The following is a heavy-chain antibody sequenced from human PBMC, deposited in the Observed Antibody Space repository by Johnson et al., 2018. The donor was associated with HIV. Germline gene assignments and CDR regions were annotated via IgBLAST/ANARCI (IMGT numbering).Heavy chain of an antibody. CDR2: IYSGGST. CDR1: GFSFTNAW. V-gene: IGHV3-66*02. CDR3: AELSGYGDYDDGALDI. J-gene: IGHJ3*02. Sequence: VQLVESGGGLVQPGGSLRLSCAASGFSFTNAWMSWVRQAPGKGLEWVSVIYSGGSTYYADSVKGRFTISRDNSKNTLFLQMNSLRVEDTAVYYCAELSGYGDYDDGALDIWGQGSMVTVSS. D-gene: IGHD4-17*01.